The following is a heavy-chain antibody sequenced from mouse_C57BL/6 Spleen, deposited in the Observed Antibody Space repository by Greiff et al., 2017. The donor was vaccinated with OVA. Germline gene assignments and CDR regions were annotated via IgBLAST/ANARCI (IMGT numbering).Heavy chain of an antibody. D-gene: IGHD1-1*01. J-gene: IGHJ1*03. CDR1: GYTFTSYW. Sequence: QVQLQQPGAELVRPGSSVKLSCKASGYTFTSYWMHWVKQRPIQGLEWIGNIDPSDSETHYNQKFKDKATLTVDKSSSTAYMQLSSLTSEDSAVYYCARRITTVWYFDVWGTGTTVTVSS. V-gene: IGHV1-52*01. CDR2: IDPSDSET. CDR3: ARRITTVWYFDV.